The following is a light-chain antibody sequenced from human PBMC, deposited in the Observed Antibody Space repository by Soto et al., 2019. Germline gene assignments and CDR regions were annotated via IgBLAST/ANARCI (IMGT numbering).Light chain of an antibody. V-gene: IGLV1-44*01. J-gene: IGLJ2*01. CDR2: SNN. CDR1: SSNIGSNT. CDR3: AAWDDSLNCLV. Sequence: QAVVTQPSSASGTPGQRVTISCSGSSSNIGSNTVNWYQQLPGTAPKLLIYSNNQRPSGVPDRFSGSKSGTSASLAISGLQSEDEADYYCAAWDDSLNCLVFGGGTKLIV.